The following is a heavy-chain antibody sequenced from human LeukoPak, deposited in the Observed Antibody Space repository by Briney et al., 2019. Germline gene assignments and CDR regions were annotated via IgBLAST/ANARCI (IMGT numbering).Heavy chain of an antibody. CDR2: IYYSGST. CDR3: APSRQQLDQNDAFDI. J-gene: IGHJ3*02. Sequence: SETLSLTCTVSGGSISSSSYYWGWIRQPPGKGLEWIGGIYYSGSTYYNPSLKSRVTISVDTSKNQFSLKLSSVTAADTAVHYCAPSRQQLDQNDAFDIWGQGTMVTVSS. V-gene: IGHV4-39*07. CDR1: GGSISSSSYY. D-gene: IGHD6-13*01.